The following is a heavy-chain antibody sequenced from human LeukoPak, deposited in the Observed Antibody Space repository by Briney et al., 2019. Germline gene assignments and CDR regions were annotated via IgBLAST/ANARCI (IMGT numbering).Heavy chain of an antibody. J-gene: IGHJ6*03. D-gene: IGHD6-19*01. CDR2: IYYGGST. CDR1: GGSISSYY. V-gene: IGHV4-59*01. CDR3: ARADRAVAGQFYYYYYMDV. Sequence: PSETLSLTCTVSGGSISSYYWSWIRQPPGKGLEWIGYIYYGGSTNYNPSLKSRVTISVDTSKNQFSLKLSSVTAADTAVYYRARADRAVAGQFYYYYYMDVWGKGTTVTVSS.